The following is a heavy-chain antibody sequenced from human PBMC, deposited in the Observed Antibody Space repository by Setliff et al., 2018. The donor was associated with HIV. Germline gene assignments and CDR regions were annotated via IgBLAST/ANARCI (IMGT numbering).Heavy chain of an antibody. J-gene: IGHJ6*03. CDR2: LYNSGST. CDR3: ARHLYYYDNNGYLQPYYYMDV. V-gene: IGHV4-38-2*01. D-gene: IGHD3-22*01. CDR1: GFSINSGYS. Sequence: SETLSLTCAVSGFSINSGYSWDWIRQSPGKGLEWIGALYNSGSTYYNPSLKSRVTISVDTSKNHFSLKLSSVTAADTAVYYCARHLYYYDNNGYLQPYYYMDVWGKGTTVTVSS.